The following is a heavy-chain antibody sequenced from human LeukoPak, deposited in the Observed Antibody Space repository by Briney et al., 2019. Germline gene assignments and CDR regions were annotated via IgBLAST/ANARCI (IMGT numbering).Heavy chain of an antibody. Sequence: SETLSLTCTVSGGSISSSSYYWSWIRQPPGKGLEWIGEVNHSGNTNYNPSLKSRVTISVDTSKNQFSLKLSSVTAADTGVYYSARRVRFADYWGFDYWGQGTLVTVSS. CDR1: GGSISSSSYY. V-gene: IGHV4-39*07. CDR2: VNHSGNT. J-gene: IGHJ4*02. CDR3: ARRVRFADYWGFDY. D-gene: IGHD7-27*01.